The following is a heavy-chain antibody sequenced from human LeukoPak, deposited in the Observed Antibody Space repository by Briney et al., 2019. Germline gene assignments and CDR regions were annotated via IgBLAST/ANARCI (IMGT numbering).Heavy chain of an antibody. D-gene: IGHD2-15*01. J-gene: IGHJ4*02. CDR1: GGSISSYY. CDR3: ARGGVVVAATAYYFDY. Sequence: PSETLSLTCTVSGGSISSYYWSWIRQPPGKGLEWIGYIYYSGSTNYNPSLKSRVTISVDTSKNQFSLKLSSVTAADTAVYYCARGGVVVAATAYYFDYWGQGTLVTVS. V-gene: IGHV4-59*08. CDR2: IYYSGST.